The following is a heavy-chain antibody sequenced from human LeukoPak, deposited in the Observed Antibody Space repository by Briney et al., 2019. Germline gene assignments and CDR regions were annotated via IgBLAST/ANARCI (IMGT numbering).Heavy chain of an antibody. D-gene: IGHD3-22*01. CDR2: IKQDGSEK. Sequence: GGSLRLSCAASGFTFSSYWMSWVRQAPGKGLEWVANIKQDGSEKYYVVSVKGRFTISRDNAKNSLYLQMNSLRAEDTAVYYCARDPPYYYDSSGFWGQGTLVTVSS. J-gene: IGHJ4*02. V-gene: IGHV3-7*01. CDR1: GFTFSSYW. CDR3: ARDPPYYYDSSGF.